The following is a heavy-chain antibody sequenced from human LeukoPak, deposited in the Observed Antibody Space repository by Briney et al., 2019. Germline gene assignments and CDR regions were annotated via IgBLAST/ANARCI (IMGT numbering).Heavy chain of an antibody. CDR3: ARVGSGSSYRPFDY. D-gene: IGHD3-10*01. CDR1: GFTFSSYW. CDR2: IKEDESEK. Sequence: PGGSLRLSCAASGFTFSSYWMSWVRQAPGNGPEWVANIKEDESEKNYVDSMKGRFTISRDSAKNSLYLQMNSLRAEDTAVYYCARVGSGSSYRPFDYWGQGTLVTVSS. V-gene: IGHV3-7*01. J-gene: IGHJ4*02.